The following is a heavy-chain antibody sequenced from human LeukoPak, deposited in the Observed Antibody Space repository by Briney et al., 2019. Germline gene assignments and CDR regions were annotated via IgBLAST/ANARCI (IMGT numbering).Heavy chain of an antibody. Sequence: PGGSLRLSCAASGFTFSSHVMSWVRQAPGKGLEWVSAISGSGGSTYYADSVKGRLTISRDNSKNTLYLQMNSLRAEDTAVYYCANSRTRPPKYYFDYWGQGTLVTVSS. CDR3: ANSRTRPPKYYFDY. J-gene: IGHJ4*02. CDR2: ISGSGGST. D-gene: IGHD1-1*01. V-gene: IGHV3-23*01. CDR1: GFTFSSHV.